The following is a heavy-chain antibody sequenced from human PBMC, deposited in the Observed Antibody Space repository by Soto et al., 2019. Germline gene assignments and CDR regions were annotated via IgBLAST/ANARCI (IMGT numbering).Heavy chain of an antibody. V-gene: IGHV4-34*01. Sequence: SETLSLTCAVYGGSFSGYYWSWIRQPPGKGLEWIGEINHSGSTNYNPSLKSRVTISVDTSKNQFSLKLSSVTAADTAVYYCAGDIAVAGDFDYWGQGTLVTVSS. CDR1: GGSFSGYY. CDR3: AGDIAVAGDFDY. CDR2: INHSGST. J-gene: IGHJ4*02. D-gene: IGHD6-19*01.